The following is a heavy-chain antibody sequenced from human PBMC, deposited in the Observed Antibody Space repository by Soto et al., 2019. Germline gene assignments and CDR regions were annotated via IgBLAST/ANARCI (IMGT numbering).Heavy chain of an antibody. CDR2: IIPIITIT. Sequence: SVKVSCKASGGTFISYTISWVRQAPGQGLEWMGRIIPIITITNYAQKFQGRLTITADTSTSTAYMELSSLRSEDTAVYYCARTPTVNTGGDYYYGMYVWGQGTTVTVSS. D-gene: IGHD4-17*01. V-gene: IGHV1-69*02. CDR3: ARTPTVNTGGDYYYGMYV. CDR1: GGTFISYT. J-gene: IGHJ6*02.